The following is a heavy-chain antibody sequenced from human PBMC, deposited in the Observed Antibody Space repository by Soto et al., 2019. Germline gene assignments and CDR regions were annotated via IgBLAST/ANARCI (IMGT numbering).Heavy chain of an antibody. CDR2: IGSSSITI. J-gene: IGHJ4*02. V-gene: IGHV3-48*02. CDR3: ARDSMDYESSGYCLYSDY. D-gene: IGHD3-22*01. CDR1: GFTFSSHS. Sequence: GGSVRLSCAASGFTFSSHSMNWVRQAPGKGLEWVSYIGSSSITIYYADSVKGRFTISRDNAKNSLYLQMNSLRDEDTAVYYCARDSMDYESSGYCLYSDYWGQGTLVTVSS.